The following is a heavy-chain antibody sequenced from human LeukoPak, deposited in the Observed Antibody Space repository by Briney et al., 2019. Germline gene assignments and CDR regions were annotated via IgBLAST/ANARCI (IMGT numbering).Heavy chain of an antibody. CDR2: INHSGST. J-gene: IGHJ4*02. CDR1: GYSISSGYY. Sequence: SETLSLTCTVSGYSISSGYYWGWIRQPPGKGLEWIGEINHSGSTNYNPSLKSRVTISVDTSKNQFSLKLSSVTAADTAVYYCARNYGSGWYFDYWGQGTLVTVSS. V-gene: IGHV4-38-2*02. D-gene: IGHD6-19*01. CDR3: ARNYGSGWYFDY.